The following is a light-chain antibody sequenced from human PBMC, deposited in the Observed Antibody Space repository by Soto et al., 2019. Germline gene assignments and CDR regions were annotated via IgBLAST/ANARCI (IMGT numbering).Light chain of an antibody. V-gene: IGLV2-14*01. J-gene: IGLJ1*01. CDR1: SSDVGGYNY. Sequence: QSALTQPASVSGSPGQSITISCTGTSSDVGGYNYVSWYQHHPGKAPRLMIYASSNRPSGVSHRFCGSRSGNTASLTISGLQAEDEADYYCSSYTSGSTLYVFGTGTKLTVL. CDR3: SSYTSGSTLYV. CDR2: ASS.